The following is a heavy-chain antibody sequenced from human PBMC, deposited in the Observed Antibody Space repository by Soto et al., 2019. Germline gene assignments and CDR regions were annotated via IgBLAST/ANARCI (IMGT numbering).Heavy chain of an antibody. Sequence: QVQLVQSGAEVKKPGASVKVSCKASGYTFTSYGISWVRQAPGQGLEWMGWISAYNGNTNYAQKLQGRVTMTTDTSKSTAYMELRSLRSDDTAVYYCARFRVTTSRIYYYYGMDVWGQGTTVTVSS. CDR1: GYTFTSYG. CDR2: ISAYNGNT. J-gene: IGHJ6*02. V-gene: IGHV1-18*01. D-gene: IGHD4-17*01. CDR3: ARFRVTTSRIYYYYGMDV.